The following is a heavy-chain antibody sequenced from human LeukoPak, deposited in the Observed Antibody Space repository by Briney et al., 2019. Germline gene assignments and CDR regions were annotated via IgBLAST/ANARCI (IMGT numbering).Heavy chain of an antibody. V-gene: IGHV4-30-2*01. CDR2: IYHSGST. CDR1: GGSISSGGYY. CDR3: ARGHAFDI. Sequence: SQTLSLTCTVSGGSISSGGYYWSWIRQPPGKGLEWIGYIYHSGSTYYNPSLKSRVTISVDRSKNQFSLKLSSVTAADTAVYYCARGHAFDIWGQGTMVTVSS. J-gene: IGHJ3*02.